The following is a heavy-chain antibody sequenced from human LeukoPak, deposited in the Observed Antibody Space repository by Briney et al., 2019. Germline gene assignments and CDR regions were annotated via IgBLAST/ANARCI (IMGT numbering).Heavy chain of an antibody. J-gene: IGHJ3*02. Sequence: SVKVSCKASGGTFRSYAISWVRQAPGQGLEWMGGIIPIFGTANYAQKFQGRVTITADKSTSTAYMELSSLRSEDTAVYYCAGNIAARSDAFDIWGQGTMVTVSS. CDR2: IIPIFGTA. V-gene: IGHV1-69*06. CDR1: GGTFRSYA. CDR3: AGNIAARSDAFDI. D-gene: IGHD6-6*01.